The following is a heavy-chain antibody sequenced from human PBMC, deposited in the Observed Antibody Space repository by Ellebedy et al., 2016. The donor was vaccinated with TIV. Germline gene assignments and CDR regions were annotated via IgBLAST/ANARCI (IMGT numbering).Heavy chain of an antibody. CDR1: GGSIRRYS. CDR3: ARRLSRGISPRFPFDP. Sequence: MPSETLSLTCTVSGGSIRRYSWSWIRQPPGKGLEWIGYIYYSGSTSHNPSLKRRFTISVDTSKNQFSLKLASVTAADTAVYYFARRLSRGISPRFPFDPWGQGTLVTVSS. CDR2: IYYSGST. V-gene: IGHV4-59*12. D-gene: IGHD6-13*01. J-gene: IGHJ5*02.